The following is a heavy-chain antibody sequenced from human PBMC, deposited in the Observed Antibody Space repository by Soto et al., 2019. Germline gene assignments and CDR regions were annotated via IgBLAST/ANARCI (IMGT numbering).Heavy chain of an antibody. J-gene: IGHJ5*02. Sequence: SETLSLTCAVYGGSFSGYYWSWIRQPPGKGLGWIGEINHSGSTNYNPSLKSRVTISVDTSKNQFSLKLSSVTAADTAVYYCARPAGLWGSYRRIGNWFDHWGQGTLVTVSS. CDR3: ARPAGLWGSYRRIGNWFDH. CDR2: INHSGST. CDR1: GGSFSGYY. V-gene: IGHV4-34*01. D-gene: IGHD3-16*02.